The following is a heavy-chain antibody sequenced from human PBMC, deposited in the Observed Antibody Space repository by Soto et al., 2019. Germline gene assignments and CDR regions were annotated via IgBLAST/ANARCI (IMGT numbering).Heavy chain of an antibody. CDR1: GFTFSSYG. CDR3: AKDRAVAEDFDY. Sequence: PGGSLRLSCAASGFTFSSYGMHWVRQAPGKGLEWVAVISYDGSNKYYADSVKGRFTISRDNSKNTLYLQMNSLRAEDTAVYYLAKDRAVAEDFDYWGQGTLVNAPQ. CDR2: ISYDGSNK. V-gene: IGHV3-30*18. J-gene: IGHJ4*02. D-gene: IGHD6-19*01.